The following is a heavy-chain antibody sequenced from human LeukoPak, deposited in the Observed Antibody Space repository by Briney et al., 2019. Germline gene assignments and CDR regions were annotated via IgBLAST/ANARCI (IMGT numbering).Heavy chain of an antibody. CDR3: ARGVLEMATISYNYYYYYMDV. J-gene: IGHJ6*03. Sequence: SVKVSCKASGGTFSSYAISGVRQAPGQGLEWMGGIIPIFGTANYAQKFQGRVTITTDESTSTDYMELSSLRSEDTAVYYCARGVLEMATISYNYYYYYMDVWGKGTTVTVSS. CDR1: GGTFSSYA. D-gene: IGHD5-24*01. V-gene: IGHV1-69*05. CDR2: IIPIFGTA.